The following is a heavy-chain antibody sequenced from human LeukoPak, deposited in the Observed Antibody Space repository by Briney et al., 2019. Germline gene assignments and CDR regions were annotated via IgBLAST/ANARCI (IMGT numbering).Heavy chain of an antibody. D-gene: IGHD4-17*01. CDR2: ISYDGSNK. V-gene: IGHV3-30*04. Sequence: GRSLRLSCAASGFTFSSYAMHWVRQAPGKGLEWVAVISYDGSNKCYADSVKGRFTISRDNSKNTLYLQMNSLRAEDTAVYYCARDGGDHYFDYWGQGTLVTVSS. CDR3: ARDGGDHYFDY. CDR1: GFTFSSYA. J-gene: IGHJ4*02.